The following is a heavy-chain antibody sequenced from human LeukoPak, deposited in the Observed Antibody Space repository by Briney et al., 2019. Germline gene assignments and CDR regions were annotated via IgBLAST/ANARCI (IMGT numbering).Heavy chain of an antibody. CDR2: IIPIFGTA. CDR3: AGEVHGGDCYAFDI. CDR1: GGTFSSYA. V-gene: IGHV1-69*05. D-gene: IGHD2-21*02. J-gene: IGHJ3*02. Sequence: GASVKVSCKASGGTFSSYAISWVRQAPGQGLEWMGGIIPIFGTANYAQKFQGRVTITTDESTSTAYMELSSLRSEDTAVYYCAGEVHGGDCYAFDIWGQGTMVTVSS.